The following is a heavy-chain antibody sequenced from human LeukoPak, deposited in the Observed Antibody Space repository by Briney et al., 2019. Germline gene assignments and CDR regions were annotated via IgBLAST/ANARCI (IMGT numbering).Heavy chain of an antibody. V-gene: IGHV3-23*01. CDR1: GFTFSSYS. D-gene: IGHD3-10*01. Sequence: GGSLRLSCAASGFTFSSYSMSWVRQAPGKGLEWVSAISGSGDSTYHADSVRGRFTVSRDNSKNTLYLQMKSLSAEDTAVYYCAKVTGSGSYLADAFDIWGHGTVVTVSS. CDR3: AKVTGSGSYLADAFDI. J-gene: IGHJ3*02. CDR2: ISGSGDST.